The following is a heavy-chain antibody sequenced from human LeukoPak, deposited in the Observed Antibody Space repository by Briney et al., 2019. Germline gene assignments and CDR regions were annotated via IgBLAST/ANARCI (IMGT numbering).Heavy chain of an antibody. CDR1: GFTFSNAW. CDR3: TPRPPTGTTPQDY. Sequence: PGGSLRLSCAASGFTFSNAWMSWVRQAPGKGLEWVGRIKSKTDGGTTDYAAPVKGRFTISRDDSKNTLYLQMNSLKTEDTAVYYCTPRPPTGTTPQDYWGQGTLVTVSS. V-gene: IGHV3-15*01. CDR2: IKSKTDGGTT. D-gene: IGHD4-17*01. J-gene: IGHJ4*02.